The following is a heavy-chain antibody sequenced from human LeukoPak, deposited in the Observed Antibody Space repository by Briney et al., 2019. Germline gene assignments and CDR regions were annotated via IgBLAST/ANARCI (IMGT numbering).Heavy chain of an antibody. Sequence: GGSLRLSCAASGFTFHHYAIPWVRQVPGKGLEWVSGISWNSAYIGYADSAKGRFTISRDNAKNSVYLQMNSLRAEDTALYYCAKDKAPLYSGYDWDLDFWGQGTMVTVSS. V-gene: IGHV3-9*01. CDR1: GFTFHHYA. CDR2: ISWNSAYI. D-gene: IGHD5-12*01. CDR3: AKDKAPLYSGYDWDLDF. J-gene: IGHJ4*02.